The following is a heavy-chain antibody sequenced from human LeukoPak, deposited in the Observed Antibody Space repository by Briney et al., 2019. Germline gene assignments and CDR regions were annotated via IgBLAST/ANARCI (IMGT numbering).Heavy chain of an antibody. CDR1: GFTFSSYS. Sequence: PGGSLRLSCAASGFTFSSYSMNWVRQAPGKGLEWVSSISSSSSYIYYADSVKGRFTISRDNAKNSLYLQMNSLRAEDTAVYYCARDLRGYDSSGYSFYFDYWGQGTLVTVSS. CDR2: ISSSSSYI. J-gene: IGHJ4*02. D-gene: IGHD3-22*01. V-gene: IGHV3-21*01. CDR3: ARDLRGYDSSGYSFYFDY.